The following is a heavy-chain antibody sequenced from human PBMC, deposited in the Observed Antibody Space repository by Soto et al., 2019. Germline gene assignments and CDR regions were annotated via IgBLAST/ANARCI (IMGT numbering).Heavy chain of an antibody. V-gene: IGHV3-7*03. Sequence: EVQLVESGGGLVQPGGSLRLSCAASGFTFSNYWMSWVRQAPGKGLEWVANIKQDGSEKNYADSVKGRFTISRDNAKNSLYLQMNSLRAEGPAVYYCASWTYSGGWYLDYWGQGTLVTVSS. D-gene: IGHD6-19*01. J-gene: IGHJ4*02. CDR3: ASWTYSGGWYLDY. CDR2: IKQDGSEK. CDR1: GFTFSNYW.